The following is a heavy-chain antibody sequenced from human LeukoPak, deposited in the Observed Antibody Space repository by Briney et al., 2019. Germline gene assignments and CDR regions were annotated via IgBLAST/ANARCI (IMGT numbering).Heavy chain of an antibody. CDR3: ARDGSGSYYYYYMDV. J-gene: IGHJ6*03. D-gene: IGHD3-10*01. CDR2: IKQDGSEK. V-gene: IGHV3-7*01. CDR1: GFTFSSYW. Sequence: GGSLRLSCAASGFTFSSYWMSWVRQAPGKGLEWVANIKQDGSEKYYVDSVKGRFTISRDNAKNSLYLQMNSLRAEDTAVYYCARDGSGSYYYYYMDVWGKGTTVTVSS.